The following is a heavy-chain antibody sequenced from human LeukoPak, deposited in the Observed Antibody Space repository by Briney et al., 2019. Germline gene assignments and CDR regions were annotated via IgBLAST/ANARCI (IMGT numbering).Heavy chain of an antibody. CDR3: ARGGYSSGWYGYYYYGMDV. D-gene: IGHD6-19*01. Sequence: SETLSLTCTVSGGSISSYYWSWIRQPPGKGLEWIGYIYYSGSTNYNPSLKSRVTISVDTSKNQFSLKLSSVTAADTVVYYCARGGYSSGWYGYYYYGMDVWGQGTTVTVSS. V-gene: IGHV4-59*01. J-gene: IGHJ6*02. CDR2: IYYSGST. CDR1: GGSISSYY.